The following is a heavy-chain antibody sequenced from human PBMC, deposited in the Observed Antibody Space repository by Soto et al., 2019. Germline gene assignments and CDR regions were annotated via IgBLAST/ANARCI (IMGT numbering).Heavy chain of an antibody. CDR2: INHSGST. Sequence: QVQLQQWGAGLLKPSETLSLTCAVYGGSFSGYYWSWIRQPPGKGLEWIGEINHSGSTNYNPSLKSRVTISVDTSMNQFSLKLSSVTAADTAVYYCARAPGVILTGYYSYYFDYWGQGTLVTVSS. J-gene: IGHJ4*02. D-gene: IGHD3-9*01. CDR3: ARAPGVILTGYYSYYFDY. V-gene: IGHV4-34*01. CDR1: GGSFSGYY.